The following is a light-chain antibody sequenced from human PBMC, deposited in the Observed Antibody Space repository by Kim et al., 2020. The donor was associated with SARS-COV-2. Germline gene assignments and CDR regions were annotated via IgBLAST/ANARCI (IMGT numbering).Light chain of an antibody. J-gene: IGLJ3*02. CDR2: SNN. CDR3: AAWDDSLSGFWV. V-gene: IGLV1-44*01. CDR1: SYNIARNT. Sequence: RVTISYYGSSYNIARNTGNECQQLPGAAPRLLIYSNNQRPCGVPDRFSGSGSGTSASLAISGLHSEDEADYYCAAWDDSLSGFWVFGGGTQLTVL.